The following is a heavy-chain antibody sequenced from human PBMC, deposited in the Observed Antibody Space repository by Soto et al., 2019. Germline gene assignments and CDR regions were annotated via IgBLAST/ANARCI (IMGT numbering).Heavy chain of an antibody. CDR3: ARGLITGSHYSGGWYYFDS. CDR2: INHSGSA. Sequence: SETLSLTCAGYCGSFSGYIWTWIRQTPGKGLQWIGQINHSGSAYYNPSLKSRVTISVHTSNSQFSLELSSVTAADTAVYYCARGLITGSHYSGGWYYFDSWGQGNQVTVS. J-gene: IGHJ4*02. CDR1: CGSFSGYI. D-gene: IGHD6-19*01. V-gene: IGHV4-34*01.